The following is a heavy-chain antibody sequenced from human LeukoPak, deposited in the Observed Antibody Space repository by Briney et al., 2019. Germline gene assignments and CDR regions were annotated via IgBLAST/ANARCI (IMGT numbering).Heavy chain of an antibody. CDR1: GFTFSNYG. CDR2: IRYDGGNK. V-gene: IGHV3-30*02. D-gene: IGHD1-26*01. Sequence: GGSLRLSCATSGFTFSNYGMHWVRQAPGKGLEWVAFIRYDGGNKNYADSVKGRFTISRDNSKNTLDLQMNSLRAEDTAVYYCTRGLYGSPGDNWGQGTLVTVSS. CDR3: TRGLYGSPGDN. J-gene: IGHJ4*02.